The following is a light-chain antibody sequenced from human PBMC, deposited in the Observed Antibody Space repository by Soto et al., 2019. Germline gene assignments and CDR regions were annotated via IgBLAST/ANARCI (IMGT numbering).Light chain of an antibody. J-gene: IGKJ1*01. CDR3: QQYGSSAWT. CDR1: QSVSNNY. CDR2: GAS. Sequence: EIVLTQSPGTLSLSPGERATLSCRASQSVSNNYVTWYQQKPGQAPRLLIYGASSRATDIPDRFSGSGSGTDFTLSISRLEPEDFAVYYCQQYGSSAWTFGQGTKV. V-gene: IGKV3-20*01.